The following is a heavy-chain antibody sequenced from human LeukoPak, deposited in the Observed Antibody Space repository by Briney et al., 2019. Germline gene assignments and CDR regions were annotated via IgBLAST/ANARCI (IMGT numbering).Heavy chain of an antibody. CDR3: AHRQELYYYDSSGYRTFDY. D-gene: IGHD3-22*01. CDR2: IYWNDDK. J-gene: IGHJ4*02. Sequence: ESGPTLVKPTQTLTLTCTFSGFSLSTSGVGVGWIRQPPGKALEWLALIYWNDDKRYSPSLKSRLTITKDTSKNQVVLTMTNMDPVDTATYYCAHRQELYYYDSSGYRTFDYWGQGTLVTVSS. CDR1: GFSLSTSGVG. V-gene: IGHV2-5*01.